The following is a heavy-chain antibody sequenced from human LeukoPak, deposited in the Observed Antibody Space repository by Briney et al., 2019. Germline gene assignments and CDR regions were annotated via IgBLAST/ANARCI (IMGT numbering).Heavy chain of an antibody. CDR2: IYYSGST. CDR3: ARRLASVATAGYWFDP. Sequence: PSETLSLTCTVSGDSISSYYWSWIRQPPGKGLEWIGYIYYSGSTNYSPSLKSRVTISVDTSKNQLSLKLSSVTAADTAVYYCARRLASVATAGYWFDPWGQGTLVTVSP. J-gene: IGHJ5*02. D-gene: IGHD6-13*01. CDR1: GDSISSYY. V-gene: IGHV4-59*01.